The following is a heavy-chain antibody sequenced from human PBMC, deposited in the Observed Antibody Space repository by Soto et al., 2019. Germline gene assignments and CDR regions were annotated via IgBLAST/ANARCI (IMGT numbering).Heavy chain of an antibody. J-gene: IGHJ4*02. D-gene: IGHD7-27*01. CDR2: TYYRSKWFN. CDR1: GDIVSTSSAA. Sequence: LSHTLSLTCAISGDIVSTSSAAWNWIRQSPSRGLEWLGRTYYRSKWFNDYAVSVRSRITINPDTAKNKFSLQLNSVTPDDTAVYYSARVEEVSGDPWVFWGQGSPLTV. CDR3: ARVEEVSGDPWVF. V-gene: IGHV6-1*01.